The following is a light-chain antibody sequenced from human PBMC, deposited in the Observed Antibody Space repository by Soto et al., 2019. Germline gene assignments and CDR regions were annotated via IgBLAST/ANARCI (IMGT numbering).Light chain of an antibody. CDR2: GAS. V-gene: IGKV1-39*01. CDR3: HQCDSSPWT. CDR1: QTISTY. Sequence: DIQMTQSPSSLSASVGDRVTITCRASQTISTYLNWYQQTPGKAPRLLSEGASSRATGIPDRFSGSGSGTDFTLTISRLEPEDFAVFYCHQCDSSPWTFGQGTKVDIK. J-gene: IGKJ1*01.